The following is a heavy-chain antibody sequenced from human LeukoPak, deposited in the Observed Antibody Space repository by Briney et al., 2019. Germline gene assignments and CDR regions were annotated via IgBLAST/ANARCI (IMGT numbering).Heavy chain of an antibody. V-gene: IGHV3-53*01. D-gene: IGHD6-19*01. CDR1: GFTVSSNY. Sequence: GGSLRLSCAASGFTVSSNYMSWVRQAPGKGLEWVSVIYSGGSTYYADSVKGRFTISRDNSKNTLYLQMNSLRAEDTAVYYCARGFIAVAATGDAFDIWGQGTMVTVSS. J-gene: IGHJ3*02. CDR2: IYSGGST. CDR3: ARGFIAVAATGDAFDI.